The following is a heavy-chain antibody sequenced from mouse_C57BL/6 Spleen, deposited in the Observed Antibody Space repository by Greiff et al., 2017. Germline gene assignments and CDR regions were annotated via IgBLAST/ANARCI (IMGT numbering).Heavy chain of an antibody. CDR2: ISDGGSYT. J-gene: IGHJ3*01. D-gene: IGHD1-1*01. Sequence: EVNLVESGGGLVKPGGSLKLSCAASGFTFSSYAMSWVRQTPEKRLEWVATISDGGSYTYYPNNVKGRFTISRDNAKNNLYLQMSQLKSEDTAMYYCAREPLLYGGSYEGFAYWGQGTLVTVSA. V-gene: IGHV5-4*01. CDR1: GFTFSSYA. CDR3: AREPLLYGGSYEGFAY.